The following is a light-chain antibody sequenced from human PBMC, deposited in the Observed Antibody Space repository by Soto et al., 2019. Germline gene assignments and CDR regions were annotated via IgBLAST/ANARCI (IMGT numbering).Light chain of an antibody. Sequence: DIVMTQSPASLAVSLGERATINCKASQSVLYSSNNKNHLAWYQQKPGQPPKLLIYWASTRESGVPDRFSGSGSGTDFTLTISSLQAEDVAVYYCQQYLFTPFYTFGQGTKLEIK. V-gene: IGKV4-1*01. CDR1: QSVLYSSNNKNH. CDR3: QQYLFTPFYT. J-gene: IGKJ2*01. CDR2: WAS.